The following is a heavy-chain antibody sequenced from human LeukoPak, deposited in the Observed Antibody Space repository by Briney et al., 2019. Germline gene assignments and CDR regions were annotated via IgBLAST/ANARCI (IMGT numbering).Heavy chain of an antibody. CDR2: IKQDGSEK. CDR3: ARVRDYYGSGSYYIGAFDI. CDR1: GFTFSSYW. Sequence: GSLRLSCAASGFTFSSYWMSWVRQAPGKGLEWVANIKQDGSEKYYVDSVKGRFTISRDNAKNSLYLQMNSLRAEDTAVYYCARVRDYYGSGSYYIGAFDIWGQGTMVTVSS. J-gene: IGHJ3*02. D-gene: IGHD3-10*01. V-gene: IGHV3-7*01.